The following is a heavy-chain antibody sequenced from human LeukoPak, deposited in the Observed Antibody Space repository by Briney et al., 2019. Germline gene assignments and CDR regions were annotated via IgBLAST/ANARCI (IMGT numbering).Heavy chain of an antibody. J-gene: IGHJ5*02. V-gene: IGHV3-23*01. Sequence: GGSLRLSCAASGFTFSSYAMSWVRQAPGKGLEWVSAISGSGGSTYYADSVKGRFTISRDNSKNTLYLQMNSLRAEDTAVYYCAKDEGSFYDSSGYYSNWFDPWGQGTLVTVSS. CDR1: GFTFSSYA. CDR2: ISGSGGST. CDR3: AKDEGSFYDSSGYYSNWFDP. D-gene: IGHD3-22*01.